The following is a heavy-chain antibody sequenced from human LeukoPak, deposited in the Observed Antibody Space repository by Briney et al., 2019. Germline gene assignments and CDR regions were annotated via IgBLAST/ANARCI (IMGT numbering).Heavy chain of an antibody. V-gene: IGHV4-39*07. CDR3: AREGAYYYMDV. Sequence: SETLSLTCTVSGGSISSSSYYWGWIRQPPGKGLEWIGSIYYSGSTYYNPSLKSRVTISVDTSKNQFSLKLSSVTAADTAVYYCAREGAYYYMDVWGKGTTVTVSS. CDR2: IYYSGST. J-gene: IGHJ6*03. D-gene: IGHD4/OR15-4a*01. CDR1: GGSISSSSYY.